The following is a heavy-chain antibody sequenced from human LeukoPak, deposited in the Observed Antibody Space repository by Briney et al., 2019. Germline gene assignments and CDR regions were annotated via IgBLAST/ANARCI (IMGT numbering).Heavy chain of an antibody. V-gene: IGHV3-30*04. Sequence: GGSLRLSCAASGFTFSNYIMHWVRQAPGKGLDWVAVILENGSYQYYADSVKGRFTISRDNSKNTLYLQMNSLRAEDTAVYYCAKSGSGSFYYWGQGTLVTVSS. CDR1: GFTFSNYI. J-gene: IGHJ4*02. CDR2: ILENGSYQ. CDR3: AKSGSGSFYY. D-gene: IGHD3-10*01.